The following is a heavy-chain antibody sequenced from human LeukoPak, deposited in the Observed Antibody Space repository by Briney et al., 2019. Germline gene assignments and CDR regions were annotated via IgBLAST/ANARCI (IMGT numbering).Heavy chain of an antibody. V-gene: IGHV1-8*03. Sequence: GASVKVSCKASGYTFTSYDINWVRQATGQGLEWMGWMNPNSGNTGYAQKFQGRVTITRNTSISTAYMELSSLRSEDTAVYYCARGRAVFPYYYMDVWGKGTTVTVSS. CDR2: MNPNSGNT. CDR3: ARGRAVFPYYYMDV. J-gene: IGHJ6*03. CDR1: GYTFTSYD.